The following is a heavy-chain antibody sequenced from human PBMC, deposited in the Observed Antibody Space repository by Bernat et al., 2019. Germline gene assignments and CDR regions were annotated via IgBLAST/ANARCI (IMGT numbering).Heavy chain of an antibody. CDR2: INPSGGST. D-gene: IGHD3-10*01. V-gene: IGHV1-46*03. CDR1: GYTFTSYY. J-gene: IGHJ6*02. CDR3: ARDPTITMVRGVTSYYGMDV. Sequence: QVQLVQSGAEVKKPGASVKVSCKASGYTFTSYYMHWVRQAPGQGLEWMGNINPSGGSTSYAQKFQGRVTMTRDTSTSTVYMELSSLRSEDTAVYYCARDPTITMVRGVTSYYGMDVWGQGTTVTVSS.